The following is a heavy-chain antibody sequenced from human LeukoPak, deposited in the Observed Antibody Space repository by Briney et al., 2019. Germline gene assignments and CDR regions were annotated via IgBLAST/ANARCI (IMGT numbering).Heavy chain of an antibody. CDR1: GYTFTSYG. Sequence: ASVKVSCKASGYTFTSYGISWVRPAPGQGLEWMGWISAYNGNTNYAQKLQGRVTMTTDTSTSTAYMELRSLRSDDTAVYYCASSSIAARPRWSDPWGQGTLVTVSS. J-gene: IGHJ5*02. D-gene: IGHD6-6*01. V-gene: IGHV1-18*01. CDR2: ISAYNGNT. CDR3: ASSSIAARPRWSDP.